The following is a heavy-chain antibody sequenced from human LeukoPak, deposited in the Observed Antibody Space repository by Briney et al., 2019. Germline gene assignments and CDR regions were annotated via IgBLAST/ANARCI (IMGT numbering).Heavy chain of an antibody. Sequence: GGSLRLSCAASGFTFSSYWMHWVRQAPGKGLVWVSRINSDGSSTSYADSVKGRFTISRDNAKNTLYLQMNSLRAEDTAVYYCARAAYRGYVLSNWGQGTLVTGPS. CDR3: ARAAYRGYVLSN. D-gene: IGHD5-12*01. V-gene: IGHV3-74*01. J-gene: IGHJ4*02. CDR1: GFTFSSYW. CDR2: INSDGSST.